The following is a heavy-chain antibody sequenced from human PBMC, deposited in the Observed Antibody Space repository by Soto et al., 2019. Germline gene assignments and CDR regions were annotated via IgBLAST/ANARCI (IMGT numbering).Heavy chain of an antibody. CDR1: GFTFSSYS. J-gene: IGHJ6*02. CDR2: ISSSSSYI. CDR3: ARDSSHTLAGRAARFLPESSAYYYYYYGMDV. D-gene: IGHD6-6*01. Sequence: GGSLRLSCAASGFTFSSYSMNWVRQAPGKGLEWVSSISSSSSYIYYADSVKGRFTISRDNAKNSLYLQMNSLRAEDTAVYYCARDSSHTLAGRAARFLPESSAYYYYYYGMDVWGQGTTVTVSS. V-gene: IGHV3-21*01.